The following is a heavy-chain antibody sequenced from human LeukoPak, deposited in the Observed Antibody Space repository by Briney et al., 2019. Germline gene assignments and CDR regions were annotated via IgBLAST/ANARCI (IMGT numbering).Heavy chain of an antibody. V-gene: IGHV3-7*01. CDR2: INQDGSET. CDR3: ARDYDFWSGYHYY. Sequence: GGSLRLSCAASGFTFSSYWMSWVRQAPGKGLEWVANINQDGSETYYVDSVKGRFTISRDNAKNSLYLQMNSLRAEDTAVYYCARDYDFWSGYHYYWGQGTLVTVSS. CDR1: GFTFSSYW. J-gene: IGHJ4*02. D-gene: IGHD3-3*01.